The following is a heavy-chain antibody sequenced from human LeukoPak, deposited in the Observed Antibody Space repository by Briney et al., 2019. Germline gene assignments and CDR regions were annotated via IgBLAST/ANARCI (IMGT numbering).Heavy chain of an antibody. D-gene: IGHD6-13*01. CDR1: GFTFSSYA. Sequence: PGGSLRLSCAASGFTFSSYAMSWVRQAPGKGLEWVSAISGSGGSTYYADSVKGRFTISRDNSKNTLYLQMNSLRAEDTAVYYCARGKVYVQQLGYWGQGTLVTVSS. V-gene: IGHV3-23*01. J-gene: IGHJ4*02. CDR2: ISGSGGST. CDR3: ARGKVYVQQLGY.